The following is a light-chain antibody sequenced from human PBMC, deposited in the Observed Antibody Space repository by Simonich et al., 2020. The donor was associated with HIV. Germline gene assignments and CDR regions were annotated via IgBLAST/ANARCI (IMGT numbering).Light chain of an antibody. CDR1: SNDVGGYNH. Sequence: QSALTQPASVSGSPGQSITITCTGTSNDVGGYNHVPWYQQPPGKAPKLMIYDVRQRPSGVSNRYYGAKSGNTASLTISGLQAEDEADYYCSSYTSSSTLVFGGGTKLTVL. V-gene: IGLV2-14*01. CDR3: SSYTSSSTLV. J-gene: IGLJ2*01. CDR2: DVR.